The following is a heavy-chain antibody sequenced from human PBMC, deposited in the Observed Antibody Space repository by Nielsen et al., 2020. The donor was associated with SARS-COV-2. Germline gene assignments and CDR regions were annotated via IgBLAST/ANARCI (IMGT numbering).Heavy chain of an antibody. CDR2: IYYSGST. CDR3: ARGNGWFDP. J-gene: IGHJ5*02. D-gene: IGHD2-8*01. V-gene: IGHV4-61*01. Sequence: SETLSLTCTVSGGSVSSGSYYWSWIRQPPGKGLEWIGYIYYSGSTNYNPSLKSRVTISVDTSKNQFSLKLSSVTAADTAVYYCARGNGWFDPWGQGTRVTVSS. CDR1: GGSVSSGSYY.